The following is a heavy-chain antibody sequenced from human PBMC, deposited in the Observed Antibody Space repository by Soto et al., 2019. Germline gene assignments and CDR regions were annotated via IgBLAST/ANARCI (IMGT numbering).Heavy chain of an antibody. Sequence: QVQLVQSGAEVKEPGASVKVSCKASGYTSASYAIGWMRQAPGQGLEWMGWISAYNGNTNYAQKLQGRVTMTTDTSTSTDYMELRSLRSDDTAVYYCARDPPPPDYWGQGTLVTVSS. CDR1: GYTSASYA. CDR2: ISAYNGNT. CDR3: ARDPPPPDY. V-gene: IGHV1-18*01. J-gene: IGHJ4*02.